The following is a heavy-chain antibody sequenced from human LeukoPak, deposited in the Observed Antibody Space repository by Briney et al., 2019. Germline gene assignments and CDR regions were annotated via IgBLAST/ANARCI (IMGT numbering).Heavy chain of an antibody. Sequence: GGSLRLSCAASGFTFSSYWMSWVRQAPGKGLEWVANIKQDGSEKYYVDSVKGRFTISRDNAKNSLYLQMNSLRAEDTAVYYCARDLGQNYDYVWGSYRYPGDAFDIWGQGTMVTVSS. CDR1: GFTFSSYW. V-gene: IGHV3-7*01. CDR3: ARDLGQNYDYVWGSYRYPGDAFDI. J-gene: IGHJ3*02. D-gene: IGHD3-16*02. CDR2: IKQDGSEK.